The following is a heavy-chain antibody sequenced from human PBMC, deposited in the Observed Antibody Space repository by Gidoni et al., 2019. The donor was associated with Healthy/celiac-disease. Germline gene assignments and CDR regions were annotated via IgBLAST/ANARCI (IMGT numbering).Heavy chain of an antibody. J-gene: IGHJ4*02. CDR1: GGSFSGYY. Sequence: QVQPQQWGAGPLKPSETLTLTCAVQGGSFSGYYWSWIRQPPGKGLEWIGEINHSGSTNYNPSLKSRVTISVDTSKNQFSLKLSSVTAADTAVYYCARRYYYDSSGYYYGRTPWDYWGQGTLVTVSS. D-gene: IGHD3-22*01. CDR2: INHSGST. CDR3: ARRYYYDSSGYYYGRTPWDY. V-gene: IGHV4-34*01.